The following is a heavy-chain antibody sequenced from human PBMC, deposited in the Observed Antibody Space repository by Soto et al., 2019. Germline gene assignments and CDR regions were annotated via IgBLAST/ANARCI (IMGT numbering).Heavy chain of an antibody. D-gene: IGHD6-6*01. V-gene: IGHV4-30-4*01. CDR2: IYYSGST. CDR1: GGSISSGDYY. Sequence: ASETLSLTCTVSGGSISSGDYYWSWIRQPPGKGLEWIGYIYYSGSTYYNPSLKSRVTISVDTSKNQFSLKLSSVTAADTAVYYCARRLVEMADFDYWGQGTLVTVSS. CDR3: ARRLVEMADFDY. J-gene: IGHJ4*02.